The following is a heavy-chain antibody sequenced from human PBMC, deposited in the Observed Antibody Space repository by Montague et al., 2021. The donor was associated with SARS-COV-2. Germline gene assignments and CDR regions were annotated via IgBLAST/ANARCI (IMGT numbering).Heavy chain of an antibody. D-gene: IGHD3-22*01. J-gene: IGHJ6*02. CDR1: GGSISSSSYY. V-gene: IGHV4-39*06. CDR3: ARGTRIAMLVVVTRYGLDV. Sequence: SETLSLTCTVSGGSISSSSYYWGWIRQPPGKGLEWIGSIYYTGSTYYDPSLKSRVTISVDTTKNQFPLKLSSVTAADTAVYYCARGTRIAMLVVVTRYGLDVWGQGTTVTVSS. CDR2: IYYTGST.